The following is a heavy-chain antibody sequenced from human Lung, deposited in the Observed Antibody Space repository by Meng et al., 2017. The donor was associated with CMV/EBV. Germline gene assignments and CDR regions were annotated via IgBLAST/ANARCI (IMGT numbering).Heavy chain of an antibody. V-gene: IGHV1-2*02. D-gene: IGHD2-2*02. J-gene: IGHJ4*02. CDR3: ARATENFVVEPPAILFDY. CDR1: TFTGYY. CDR2: INPNSGDT. Sequence: TFTGYYLHWGRQAAGGGLEWMGWINPNSGDTNFAQKFQGRVTMTRDTSISTAYMELRRLTSDDTAVYYCARATENFVVEPPAILFDYWGQGTLVTVSS.